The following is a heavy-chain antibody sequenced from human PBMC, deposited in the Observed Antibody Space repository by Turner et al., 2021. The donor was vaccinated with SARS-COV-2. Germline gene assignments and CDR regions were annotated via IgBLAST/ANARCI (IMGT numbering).Heavy chain of an antibody. J-gene: IGHJ4*02. Sequence: QITLNESGSTLGKPTQTPTLTCPFSGFSLSTSGVGVPWIRQPPGKALAWLALIYCDDDKRYRPSLKSRLTITKDTSKNQVVLTRTNMDTVDTATYYRAHKLVAAIFDYWGQGTLVTVSS. V-gene: IGHV2-5*02. CDR3: AHKLVAAIFDY. CDR1: GFSLSTSGVG. CDR2: IYCDDDK. D-gene: IGHD2-15*01.